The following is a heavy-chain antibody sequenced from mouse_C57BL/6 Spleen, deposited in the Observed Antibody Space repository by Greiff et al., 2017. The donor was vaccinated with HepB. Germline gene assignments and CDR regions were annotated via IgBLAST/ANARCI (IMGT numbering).Heavy chain of an antibody. Sequence: EVHLVESGGGLVKPGGSLKLSCAASGFTFSDYGMHWVRQAPEKGLEWVAYISSGSSTIYYADTVKGRFIISRDNAKNTLFLQMTSLRSEDTAMYYCARDDYDRAWFAYWGQGTLVTVSA. D-gene: IGHD2-4*01. J-gene: IGHJ3*01. CDR1: GFTFSDYG. V-gene: IGHV5-17*01. CDR3: ARDDYDRAWFAY. CDR2: ISSGSSTI.